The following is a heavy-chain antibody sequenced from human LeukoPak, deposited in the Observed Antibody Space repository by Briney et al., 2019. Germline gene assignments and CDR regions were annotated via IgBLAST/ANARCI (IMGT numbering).Heavy chain of an antibody. J-gene: IGHJ3*02. CDR2: INHSGST. CDR1: GGSFSGYY. D-gene: IGHD3-9*01. CDR3: ARGLGDHYDILIGGDI. V-gene: IGHV4-34*01. Sequence: PSETLSLTCAVYGGSFSGYYWSWIRQPPGKGLEWIGEINHSGSTNYNPSLKSRVTISVDTSKNQFSLKLSSVTAADTAVYYCARGLGDHYDILIGGDIWGQGTMVTVSS.